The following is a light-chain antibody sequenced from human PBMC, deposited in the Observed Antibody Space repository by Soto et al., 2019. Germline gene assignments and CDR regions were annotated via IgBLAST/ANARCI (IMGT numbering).Light chain of an antibody. J-gene: IGLJ1*01. Sequence: QAVVTQEPSLTVSPGGTVTLTCDSSTGAVTSDNYPNWFQLKPGQAPKSMIYSISNKHSWTPARFSGYLLGGKAALTLSGVQPEDEAEYYCLLYYGGVYVFGSGTKLTVL. CDR2: SIS. CDR3: LLYYGGVYV. V-gene: IGLV7-43*01. CDR1: TGAVTSDNY.